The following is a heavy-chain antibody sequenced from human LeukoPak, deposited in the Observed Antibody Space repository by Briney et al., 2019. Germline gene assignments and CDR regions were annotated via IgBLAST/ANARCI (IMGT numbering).Heavy chain of an antibody. CDR1: GFTFDDYA. V-gene: IGHV3-9*01. J-gene: IGHJ4*02. D-gene: IGHD2/OR15-2a*01. Sequence: SLRLSCAASGFTFDDYAMHWVLQAPGKGLEWVSGISWNSGSIGYADSVKGRFTISRDNAKNSLYLQMNSLRVEDTAVYYCARMSQFDYWGQGTLVTVSS. CDR2: ISWNSGSI. CDR3: ARMSQFDY.